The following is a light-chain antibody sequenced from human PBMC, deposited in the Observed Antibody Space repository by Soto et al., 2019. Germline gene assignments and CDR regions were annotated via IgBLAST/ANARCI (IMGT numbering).Light chain of an antibody. J-gene: IGLJ3*02. V-gene: IGLV1-44*01. Sequence: QSAVTQPPSASGTPGQRVSISCSGSSSNIGTNSVTWYQQLPGTAPKLLIYSRNQRPSGVPDRFSGSKSGTSASLAISGLQSEDEADYYCAAWDDNLNGWVFGGGTKLTVL. CDR3: AAWDDNLNGWV. CDR2: SRN. CDR1: SSNIGTNS.